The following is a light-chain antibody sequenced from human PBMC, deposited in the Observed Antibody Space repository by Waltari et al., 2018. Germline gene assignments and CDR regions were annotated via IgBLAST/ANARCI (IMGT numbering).Light chain of an antibody. Sequence: QSILTQPPSVPGAPGQLVTISCTGTFPNIRAGYDIHWYQRLQGAAPQLLIHGNTNRPSGVPDRFSGSKSGTSASLAIAGLQTEDEADYFCQSYDTTLRTVIFGGGTKLTVL. CDR1: FPNIRAGYD. CDR2: GNT. CDR3: QSYDTTLRTVI. J-gene: IGLJ2*01. V-gene: IGLV1-40*01.